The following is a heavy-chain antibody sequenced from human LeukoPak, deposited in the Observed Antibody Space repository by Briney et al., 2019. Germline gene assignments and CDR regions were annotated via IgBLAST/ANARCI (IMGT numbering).Heavy chain of an antibody. V-gene: IGHV3-21*01. J-gene: IGHJ4*02. CDR1: GFTFSSYS. D-gene: IGHD6-13*01. CDR2: ISSSSSYI. CDR3: ARLSIAAAGTAFDY. Sequence: GGSLRLSCAASGFTFSSYSMNWVRQAPGKGLEWVSSISSSSSYIYYADSVKGRFTISRDNAKNSLYLQMNSLRAEDTAVYYCARLSIAAAGTAFDYWAREPWSPSPQ.